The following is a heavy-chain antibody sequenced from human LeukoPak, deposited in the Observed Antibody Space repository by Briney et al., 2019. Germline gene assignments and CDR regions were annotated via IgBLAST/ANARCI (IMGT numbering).Heavy chain of an antibody. Sequence: SETLSLTCTVSGGSISTYYWSWIRQPPGKGLEWIAYIYYSGSTSYNPSLKTRVTISVDMSRNQFSLKLSSVTAADTAVYYCARHSRYGDFDYWGQGTLLTVSS. V-gene: IGHV4-59*08. J-gene: IGHJ4*02. CDR2: IYYSGST. CDR3: ARHSRYGDFDY. D-gene: IGHD4-17*01. CDR1: GGSISTYY.